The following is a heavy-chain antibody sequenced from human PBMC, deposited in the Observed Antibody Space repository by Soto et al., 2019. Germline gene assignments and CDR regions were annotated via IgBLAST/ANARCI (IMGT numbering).Heavy chain of an antibody. V-gene: IGHV3-33*01. D-gene: IGHD1-1*01. CDR3: ARELERLFDY. CDR1: GFTFSSYG. J-gene: IGHJ4*02. CDR2: IWYDGSNK. Sequence: QVQLVESGGGVVQPGRSLRLSCAASGFTFSSYGMHWVRQAPGKGLEWVAVIWYDGSNKYYADSVKGRFTIPRDNSKNTLYLQMNSLRAEDTAVYYCARELERLFDYWGQGTLVTVSS.